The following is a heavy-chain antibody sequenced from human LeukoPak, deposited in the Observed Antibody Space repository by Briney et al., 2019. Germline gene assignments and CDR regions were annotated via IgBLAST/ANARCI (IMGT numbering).Heavy chain of an antibody. CDR2: INHSGST. D-gene: IGHD3-22*01. Sequence: SETLSLTCAVYGGSFSGHYWSWIRQPPGKGLEWIGEINHSGSTNYNPSLKSRVTISVDTSKNQFFLKVTSVTAADTAVYYCARGHYYDSSGYDCWGQGTLVTVSS. CDR1: GGSFSGHY. V-gene: IGHV4-34*01. J-gene: IGHJ4*02. CDR3: ARGHYYDSSGYDC.